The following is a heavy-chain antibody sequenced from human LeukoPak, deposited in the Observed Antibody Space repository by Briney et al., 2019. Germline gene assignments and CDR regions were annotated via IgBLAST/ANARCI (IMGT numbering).Heavy chain of an antibody. J-gene: IGHJ4*02. CDR2: ITSDGSST. CDR1: GFTFSTYW. V-gene: IGHV3-74*01. Sequence: GGSLRLSCAASGFTFSTYWMHWVRQAPGKGLVWVSRITSDGSSTTYADSVKGRFTISRDNAKNTLYLQMNSLRAEDTAVYYCARLYSSSTTEYWGQGTLVTVSS. D-gene: IGHD6-13*01. CDR3: ARLYSSSTTEY.